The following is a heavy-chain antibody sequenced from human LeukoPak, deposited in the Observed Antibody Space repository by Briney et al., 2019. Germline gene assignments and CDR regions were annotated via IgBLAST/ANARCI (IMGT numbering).Heavy chain of an antibody. V-gene: IGHV3-74*01. D-gene: IGHD2-2*01. CDR1: GFTFSSYW. J-gene: IGHJ4*02. CDR3: ARRRTSGDYDY. CDR2: ISSDGRST. Sequence: GGSLRLSCAASGFTFSSYWMHWVRQAPGKGGGWVSRISSDGRSTDYADSVKGGVTISRENAKNTLYLQMNSLRAEDTAVYYCARRRTSGDYDYWGQGTLVTVSS.